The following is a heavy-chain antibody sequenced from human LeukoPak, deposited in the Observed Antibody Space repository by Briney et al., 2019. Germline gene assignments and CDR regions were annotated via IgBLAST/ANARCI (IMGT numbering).Heavy chain of an antibody. D-gene: IGHD3-10*01. V-gene: IGHV4-39*07. CDR2: IYYSGNT. CDR1: GGSISSSSYY. Sequence: SETLSLTCTVSGGSISSSSYYWGWIRQPPGKGLEWIGSIYYSGNTYYNPSLKSRVTISVDTSKNQFSLKLSSVTAADTAVYYCARDLVLDSGEGDWFDPWGQGTLVTVSP. J-gene: IGHJ5*02. CDR3: ARDLVLDSGEGDWFDP.